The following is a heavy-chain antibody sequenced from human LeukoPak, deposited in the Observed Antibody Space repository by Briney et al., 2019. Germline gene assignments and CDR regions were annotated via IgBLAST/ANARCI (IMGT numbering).Heavy chain of an antibody. CDR1: GYTFTGYY. D-gene: IGHD3-3*01. J-gene: IGHJ6*03. Sequence: ASVKVSCKASGYTFTGYYMHWVRQAPGQGLEWMGWINPNSGGTNYAQKFQGRVTMTRDTSISTAYMELSRLRSDDTAVYYCARALSYYDFWSGYYLSYYYYYMDVWGKGTTVTVSS. CDR3: ARALSYYDFWSGYYLSYYYYYMDV. V-gene: IGHV1-2*02. CDR2: INPNSGGT.